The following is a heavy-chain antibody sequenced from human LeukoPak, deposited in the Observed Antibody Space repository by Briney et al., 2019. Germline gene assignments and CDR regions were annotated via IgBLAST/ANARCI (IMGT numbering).Heavy chain of an antibody. D-gene: IGHD1-1*01. CDR2: IYYSGST. V-gene: IGHV4-31*03. J-gene: IGHJ4*02. Sequence: LQTLSLTCTVSGGSISSGGYYWSWIRQHPGKGLEWIGYIYYSGSTYYNPSLKSRVTISVDTSKNQFSLKLSSVTAADTAVYYCARDRIGTYYYDQWGQGTLVTVSS. CDR3: ARDRIGTYYYDQ. CDR1: GGSISSGGYY.